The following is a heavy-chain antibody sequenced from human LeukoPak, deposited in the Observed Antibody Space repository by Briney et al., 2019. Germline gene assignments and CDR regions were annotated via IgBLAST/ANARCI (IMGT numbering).Heavy chain of an antibody. J-gene: IGHJ4*02. CDR3: ARDTAMVTWSFDY. Sequence: SVKVSCKASGGTFSSYAISWVRQAPVQGLEWMGRIIPILGIANYAQKFQGRVTITADKSTSTAYMELSSLRSEDTAVYYCARDTAMVTWSFDYWGQGTLVTVSS. V-gene: IGHV1-69*04. D-gene: IGHD5-18*01. CDR1: GGTFSSYA. CDR2: IIPILGIA.